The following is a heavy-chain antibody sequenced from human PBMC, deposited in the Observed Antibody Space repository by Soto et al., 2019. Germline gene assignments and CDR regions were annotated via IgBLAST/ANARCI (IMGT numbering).Heavy chain of an antibody. J-gene: IGHJ6*02. CDR3: AKSSGPIAVAGRMDV. CDR1: GFTFSSYG. V-gene: IGHV3-30*18. D-gene: IGHD6-19*01. Sequence: QVQLVESGGGVVQPGRSLRLSCAASGFTFSSYGMHWVRQAPGKGLEWVAVISYDGSNKYYADSVKGRFTISRDNSKNTLYLQMNRLRAEDTAVYYCAKSSGPIAVAGRMDVWGQGTTVTVSS. CDR2: ISYDGSNK.